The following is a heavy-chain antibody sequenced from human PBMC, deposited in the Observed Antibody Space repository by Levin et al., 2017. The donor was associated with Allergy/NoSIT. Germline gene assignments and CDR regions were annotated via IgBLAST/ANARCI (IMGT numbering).Heavy chain of an antibody. D-gene: IGHD2-2*02. Sequence: PGGSLRLSCAASGFTFSSYSMNWVRQAPGKGLEWVSSISSSSSYIYYADSVKGRFTISRDNAKNSLYLQMNSLRAEDTAVYYCARHPIGYCSSTSCYNLVEWGYYDGSGSSDYGMDGWGQGTTVTVSS. J-gene: IGHJ6*02. CDR3: ARHPIGYCSSTSCYNLVEWGYYDGSGSSDYGMDG. CDR2: ISSSSSYI. CDR1: GFTFSSYS. V-gene: IGHV3-21*01.